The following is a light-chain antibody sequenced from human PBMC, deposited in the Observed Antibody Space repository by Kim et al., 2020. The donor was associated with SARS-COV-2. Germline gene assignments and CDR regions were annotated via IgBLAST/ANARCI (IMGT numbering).Light chain of an antibody. CDR2: GAS. CDR1: QSVGSTY. Sequence: EIVLTQSPGTLSLSPGERATHSCRASQSVGSTYLAWYQQKPGQAPRLLIYGASSRATGIPDRFSGSGSGTDFTLTITRLEPEDFAVYYCQQSDSLFRTFGQGTKVDIK. V-gene: IGKV3-20*01. J-gene: IGKJ1*01. CDR3: QQSDSLFRT.